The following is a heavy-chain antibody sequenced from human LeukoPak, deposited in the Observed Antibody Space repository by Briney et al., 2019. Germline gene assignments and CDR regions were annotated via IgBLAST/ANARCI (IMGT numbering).Heavy chain of an antibody. CDR2: IYYSGST. CDR1: GGSISSSSYY. J-gene: IGHJ6*03. CDR3: ARHALIEDSSGYSPDPSDYYYYYMDV. V-gene: IGHV4-39*01. Sequence: SETLSLTCTVSGGSISSSSYYWGWIRQPPGKGLEWIGSIYYSGSTYYNPSLKSRVTISVDTSKNQFSLKLSSVTAADTAVYYCARHALIEDSSGYSPDPSDYYYYYMDVWGKGTTVTVSS. D-gene: IGHD3-22*01.